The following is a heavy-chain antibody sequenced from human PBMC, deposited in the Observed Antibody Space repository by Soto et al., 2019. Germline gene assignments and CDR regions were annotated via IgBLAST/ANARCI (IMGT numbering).Heavy chain of an antibody. J-gene: IGHJ4*02. Sequence: LRLSCAASGFTFGSYGMHWVRQAPGKGLEWVAVISYDGSNKYYADSVKGRFTISRDNSKNTLYLQMNSLRAEDTAVYYCAKESDRYCSSTSCSNVDYWGQGTLVTVS. CDR1: GFTFGSYG. CDR2: ISYDGSNK. V-gene: IGHV3-30*18. D-gene: IGHD2-2*01. CDR3: AKESDRYCSSTSCSNVDY.